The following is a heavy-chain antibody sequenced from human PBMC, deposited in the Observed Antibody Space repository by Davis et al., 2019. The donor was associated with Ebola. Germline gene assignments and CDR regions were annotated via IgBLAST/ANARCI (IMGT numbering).Heavy chain of an antibody. CDR1: GFTFDDYA. D-gene: IGHD4-17*01. Sequence: GGSLRLSCAASGFTFDDYAMTWVRQAPGKGLEWVSGINWNGGSSGYADSVKGRFTISRDNAKNSLFLQMNSLRAEDTAVYYCTRHVSGDFWYFDLWGRGTLVTVSS. CDR3: TRHVSGDFWYFDL. V-gene: IGHV3-20*04. CDR2: INWNGGSS. J-gene: IGHJ2*01.